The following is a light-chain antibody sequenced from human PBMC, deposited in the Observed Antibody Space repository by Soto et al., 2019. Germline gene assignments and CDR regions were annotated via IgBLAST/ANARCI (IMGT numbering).Light chain of an antibody. CDR1: KRVRPS. J-gene: IGKJ2*01. V-gene: IGKV3-11*01. Sequence: EIVLTQSPATLSLSPGERATFSCRASKRVRPSLAWYQHKPGQAPRLLIYDASNRATGIPARFSGSGSGTDFTLTISSLEPADFAVYYCQQRSNWPPLYSFGQGTKLEIK. CDR2: DAS. CDR3: QQRSNWPPLYS.